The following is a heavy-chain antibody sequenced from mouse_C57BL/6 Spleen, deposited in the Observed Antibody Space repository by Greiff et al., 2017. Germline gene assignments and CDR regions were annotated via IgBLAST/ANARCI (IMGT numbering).Heavy chain of an antibody. V-gene: IGHV1-52*01. CDR2: IDPSDSET. Sequence: VQLQQPGAELVRPGSSVKLSCKASGYTFTSYWMHWVKQRPIQGLEWIGNIDPSDSETHYNQKFKDKATLTVDKSSSTAYMQLSSLTSEDYAVYYCAKSTMITIDYWGQGTTLTVAS. D-gene: IGHD2-4*01. CDR1: GYTFTSYW. CDR3: AKSTMITIDY. J-gene: IGHJ2*01.